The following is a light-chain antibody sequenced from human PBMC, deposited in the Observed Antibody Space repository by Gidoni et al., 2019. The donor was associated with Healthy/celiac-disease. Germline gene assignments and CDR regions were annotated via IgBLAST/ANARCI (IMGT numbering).Light chain of an antibody. CDR1: QDISNY. Sequence: DIQMTQSPSSLSASVGDRVTITCQASQDISNYLNWYQQKTGKAPKLLIYDASNWETGVPSRFSGSGSGTDFTITMSSLQPEDIATCYCEQYDNRPRTFGGGTKVEIK. J-gene: IGKJ4*01. CDR2: DAS. CDR3: EQYDNRPRT. V-gene: IGKV1-33*01.